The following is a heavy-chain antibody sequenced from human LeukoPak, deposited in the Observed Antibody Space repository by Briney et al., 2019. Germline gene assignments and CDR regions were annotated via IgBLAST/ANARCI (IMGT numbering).Heavy chain of an antibody. J-gene: IGHJ3*02. D-gene: IGHD2-15*01. CDR2: IDPSDSYT. CDR3: ARLGEYCSGGSCYGRWAFDI. Sequence: GESLKISCKGSGYSFTSYWISWVRQMPGKGLEWMGRIDPSDSYTNYSPSFQGHVTISADKSISTAYLQWSSLKASDTAMYYYARLGEYCSGGSCYGRWAFDIWGQGTMVTVSS. V-gene: IGHV5-10-1*01. CDR1: GYSFTSYW.